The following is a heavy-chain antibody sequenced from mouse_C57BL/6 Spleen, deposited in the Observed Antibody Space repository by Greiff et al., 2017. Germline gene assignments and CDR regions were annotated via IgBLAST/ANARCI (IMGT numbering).Heavy chain of an antibody. CDR3: ARITTVPGNYFDY. Sequence: QVQLKQPGAELVRPGSSVKLSCKASGYTFTSYWMHWVKQRPIQGLEWIGNIDPSDSETHYNQKFKDKATLTVDKSSSTAYMQLSSLTSEDSAVYYCARITTVPGNYFDYWGQGTTLTVSS. CDR1: GYTFTSYW. D-gene: IGHD1-1*01. J-gene: IGHJ2*01. V-gene: IGHV1-52*01. CDR2: IDPSDSET.